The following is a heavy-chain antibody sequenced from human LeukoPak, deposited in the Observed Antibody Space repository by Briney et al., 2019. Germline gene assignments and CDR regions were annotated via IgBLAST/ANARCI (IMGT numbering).Heavy chain of an antibody. CDR3: ARDRLKEGITIFEYYYYYMDV. J-gene: IGHJ6*03. CDR1: GFTVSSNY. D-gene: IGHD3-3*01. V-gene: IGHV3-53*01. Sequence: GRSLRLSCAASGFTVSSNYMSWVRQAPGKGLKWVSVIYSGGSTYYADSVKGRFTISRDNSKNTLYLQMNSLRAEDTAVYYCARDRLKEGITIFEYYYYYMDVWGKGTTVTVSS. CDR2: IYSGGST.